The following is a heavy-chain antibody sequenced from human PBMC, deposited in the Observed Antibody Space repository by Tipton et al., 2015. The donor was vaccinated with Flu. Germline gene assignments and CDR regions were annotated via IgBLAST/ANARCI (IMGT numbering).Heavy chain of an antibody. CDR3: ARGTRGRGYDFWSGYYTGGRMGYYYYGMDV. Sequence: QLVQSGAEVKKPGASVKVSCKASGYTFTSYDINWVRQATGQGLEWMGWMNPNSGNTGYAQKFQGRVTMTRNTSISTAYMELSSLRSEDTAVYYCARGTRGRGYDFWSGYYTGGRMGYYYYGMDVWGQGTTVTVSS. J-gene: IGHJ6*02. CDR1: GYTFTSYD. D-gene: IGHD3-3*01. V-gene: IGHV1-8*01. CDR2: MNPNSGNT.